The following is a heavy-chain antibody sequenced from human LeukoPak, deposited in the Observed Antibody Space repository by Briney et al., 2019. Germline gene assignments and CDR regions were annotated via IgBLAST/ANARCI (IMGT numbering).Heavy chain of an antibody. CDR3: ARELGDCSSTSCYFDWFDP. CDR1: GGSISSHY. J-gene: IGHJ5*02. CDR2: IYYSGST. V-gene: IGHV4-59*11. D-gene: IGHD2-2*01. Sequence: PSETLSLTCTVSGGSISSHYWSWIRQPPGKGLEWIGYIYYSGSTNYNPSLKSRVTISVDTSKNQFSLKLSSVTAADTAVYYCARELGDCSSTSCYFDWFDPWGQGTLVTVSS.